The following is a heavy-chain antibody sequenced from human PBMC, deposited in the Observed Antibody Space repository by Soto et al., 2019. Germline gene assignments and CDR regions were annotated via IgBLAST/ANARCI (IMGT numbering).Heavy chain of an antibody. J-gene: IGHJ6*02. CDR2: IHVSGST. CDR3: ARDGHGMDV. V-gene: IGHV4-61*01. CDR1: GGSVSSGSYQ. Sequence: SETLSLTCTVSGGSVSSGSYQWTWIRQPPGKGLEWIGYIHVSGSTNDNPSLKGRVTMSIDTSKNQFSLKLSSVTAVDTAVYYCARDGHGMDVWGQGTKVTVSS.